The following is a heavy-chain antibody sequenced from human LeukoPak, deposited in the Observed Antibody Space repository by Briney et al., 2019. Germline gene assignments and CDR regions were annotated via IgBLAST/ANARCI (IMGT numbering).Heavy chain of an antibody. J-gene: IGHJ4*02. CDR1: GGSFSGYY. V-gene: IGHV4-34*01. CDR2: INHSGST. CDR3: VREGGSGY. D-gene: IGHD3-16*01. Sequence: SETLSLTCAVYGGSFSGYYWNWIRQPPGKGLEWIGEINHSGSTNYNPSLKSRVTISVDTSKNQFSLKLSSVTAADTAVYYCVREGGSGYWGQGTLVTVSS.